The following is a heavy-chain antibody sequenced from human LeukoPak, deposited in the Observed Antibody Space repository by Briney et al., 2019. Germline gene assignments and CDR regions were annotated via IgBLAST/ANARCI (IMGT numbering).Heavy chain of an antibody. CDR2: TYYRSKWYN. CDR3: ARDQLGTAAALGWFDP. Sequence: SQTLSLTCAISGDSVSSSSAAWNWIRQSPSRGLEWLGRTYYRSKWYNDYAVSVKSRITINPDTSKNQFSLQLNSVTPEDTAVYYCARDQLGTAAALGWFDPWGQGTLVTVSS. V-gene: IGHV6-1*01. D-gene: IGHD6-13*01. CDR1: GDSVSSSSAA. J-gene: IGHJ5*02.